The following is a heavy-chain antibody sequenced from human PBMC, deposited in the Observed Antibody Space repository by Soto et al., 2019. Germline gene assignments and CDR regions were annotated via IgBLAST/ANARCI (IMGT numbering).Heavy chain of an antibody. CDR2: IIPILGLA. Sequence: QVQLVQSGAEVKKPGSSVKVSCKASGGTFSSYTISWVRQAPGQGLEWMGRIIPILGLANYAQKFQGRVTITADKPTGTASMELSSLRSEATAVYYCANPPRYWGQGTLVTVSS. J-gene: IGHJ4*02. CDR1: GGTFSSYT. V-gene: IGHV1-69*02. CDR3: ANPPRY.